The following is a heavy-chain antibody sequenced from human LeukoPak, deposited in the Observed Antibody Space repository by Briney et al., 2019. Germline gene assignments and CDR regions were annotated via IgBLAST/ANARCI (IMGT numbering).Heavy chain of an antibody. CDR3: ARHRGYCSSTSCSYNWFDP. CDR2: IYYSGST. CDR1: GGSISSYC. Sequence: SETLSLTCTVSGGSISSYCWTWIRQPPGKGLEWIGYIYYSGSTKYNPSLKSRVTMSVDTSKNRFSLKLSSVTAADTAVYYCARHRGYCSSTSCSYNWFDPWGQGTLVSVSS. V-gene: IGHV4-59*08. D-gene: IGHD2-2*03. J-gene: IGHJ5*02.